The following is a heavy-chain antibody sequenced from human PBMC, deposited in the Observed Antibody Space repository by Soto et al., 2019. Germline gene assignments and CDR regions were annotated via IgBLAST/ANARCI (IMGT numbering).Heavy chain of an antibody. CDR2: VSGSGGNT. CDR3: AKLGMTTVNSEY. Sequence: EVQLLESGGGLVQPGGSLRLSCVASEFSFSTYAMSWVRQAPGRGLEWISTVSGSGGNTYYADSVRGRFTISRDNSRHTMSLQMSNLRAEDTAVYYCAKLGMTTVNSEYWGQGTLVTVSS. CDR1: EFSFSTYA. V-gene: IGHV3-23*01. D-gene: IGHD4-17*01. J-gene: IGHJ4*02.